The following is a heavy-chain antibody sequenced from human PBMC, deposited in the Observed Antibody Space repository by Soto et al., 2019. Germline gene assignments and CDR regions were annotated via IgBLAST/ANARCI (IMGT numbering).Heavy chain of an antibody. CDR3: ARESGDWPLNWFDP. CDR1: GFKFSNHV. D-gene: IGHD2-21*02. Sequence: GGSLRIGCAACGFKFSNHVIHGVRQRPAEGLVWVSRITSDGKSKDYAESVKGRFAISRDNAKNTLYLQMNGLTAEDTAVYYCARESGDWPLNWFDPWGQGTLVTVSS. V-gene: IGHV3-74*01. J-gene: IGHJ5*02. CDR2: ITSDGKSK.